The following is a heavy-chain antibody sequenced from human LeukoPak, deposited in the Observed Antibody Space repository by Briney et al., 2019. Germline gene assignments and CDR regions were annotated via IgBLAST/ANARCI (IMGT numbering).Heavy chain of an antibody. J-gene: IGHJ6*03. CDR3: ARDSSSSWYGGLAYYYYYYMDV. CDR2: IKQDGSEK. Sequence: SGGSLRLSCAASGFTFSSYWMSWVRQAPGKGLEWVANIKQDGSEKYYVDSVKGRFTISRDNAKNSLYLQMNSLRAEDTAVYYCARDSSSSWYGGLAYYYYYYMDVWGKGTTVTVSS. V-gene: IGHV3-7*01. D-gene: IGHD6-13*01. CDR1: GFTFSSYW.